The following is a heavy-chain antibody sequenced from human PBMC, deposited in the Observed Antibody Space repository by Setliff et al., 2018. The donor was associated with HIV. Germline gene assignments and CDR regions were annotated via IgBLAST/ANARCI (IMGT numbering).Heavy chain of an antibody. J-gene: IGHJ4*02. CDR2: IYYSGST. D-gene: IGHD5-12*01. CDR3: ARVGLRFKYTFDY. CDR1: DGSISSYY. Sequence: SETLSLTCTVSDGSISSYYWSWIRQPPGKGLEWIGYIYYSGSTNYNPSLKSRAAIVLDTSKNQFSLWLTSVTAADTAVYYCARVGLRFKYTFDYWGQGMLVTVSS. V-gene: IGHV4-59*12.